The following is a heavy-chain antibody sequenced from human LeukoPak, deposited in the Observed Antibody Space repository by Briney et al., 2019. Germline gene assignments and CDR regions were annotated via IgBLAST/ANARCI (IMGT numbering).Heavy chain of an antibody. Sequence: GSVKVSCKASGYILTNYNVHWVRQAPGQGLEWMGEINPSGGSTSYAQKFQGRITVTRDTYTNTVYMDLSSLRSEDTATYYCARGAPTTRIGAGRFDYWGQGSLLTVAS. J-gene: IGHJ4*02. V-gene: IGHV1-46*01. CDR2: INPSGGST. CDR3: ARGAPTTRIGAGRFDY. D-gene: IGHD5-12*01. CDR1: GYILTNYN.